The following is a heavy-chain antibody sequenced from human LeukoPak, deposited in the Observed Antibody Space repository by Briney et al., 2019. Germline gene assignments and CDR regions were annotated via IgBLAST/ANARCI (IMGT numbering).Heavy chain of an antibody. CDR1: GYTFSRHW. D-gene: IGHD4-11*01. CDR3: ARVVTITTKSSGWFDP. CDR2: INPGDSET. Sequence: GESLKISCKASGYTFSRHWIGWVCQMPGKGLEWMGIINPGDSETRYSPSFQGQVTISADKSTSTAYLQWTSLKASDTAIYYCARVVTITTKSSGWFDPWGQGTLVTVSS. J-gene: IGHJ5*02. V-gene: IGHV5-51*01.